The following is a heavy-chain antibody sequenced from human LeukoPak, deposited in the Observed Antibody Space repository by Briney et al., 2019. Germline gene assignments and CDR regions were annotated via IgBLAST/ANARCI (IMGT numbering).Heavy chain of an antibody. D-gene: IGHD2-21*02. Sequence: SETLSLTCTVSGDSISSSTYYWGWIRQPPGKGLEWIGTIYYTGRTYYNPSLKSRLTISVDTSKNQFSLRLSSVTAADTAVYYCASSPWATAGYFDYWGQGTLVTVSS. CDR3: ASSPWATAGYFDY. CDR2: IYYTGRT. J-gene: IGHJ4*02. V-gene: IGHV4-39*01. CDR1: GDSISSSTYY.